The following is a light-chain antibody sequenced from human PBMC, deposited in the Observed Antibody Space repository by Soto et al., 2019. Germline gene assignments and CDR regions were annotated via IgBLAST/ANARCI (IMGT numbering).Light chain of an antibody. CDR1: QSIIIH. CDR3: QQIYTYPLS. V-gene: IGKV1-39*01. Sequence: DIQVTQSPSSLSASVGDRVTITCRASQSIIIHLNWYHQKPGKGPNLLMYAASSLQGGVPSRFSVSGSGTHFTLTISCLQPEDFATYYCQQIYTYPLSFGGGTKVDIK. CDR2: AAS. J-gene: IGKJ4*01.